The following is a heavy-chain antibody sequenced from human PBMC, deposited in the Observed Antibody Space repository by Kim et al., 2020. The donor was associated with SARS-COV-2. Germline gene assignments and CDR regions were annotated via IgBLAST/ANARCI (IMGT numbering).Heavy chain of an antibody. Sequence: GGSLRLSCAASGFTFSSYAMHWVRQAPGKGLEWVAVISYDGSNKYYADSVKGRFTISRDNSKNTLYLQMNSLRAEDTAVYYCARETGSSWSDGYYFDYWGQGTLVTVSS. J-gene: IGHJ4*02. CDR1: GFTFSSYA. CDR2: ISYDGSNK. D-gene: IGHD6-13*01. CDR3: ARETGSSWSDGYYFDY. V-gene: IGHV3-30*04.